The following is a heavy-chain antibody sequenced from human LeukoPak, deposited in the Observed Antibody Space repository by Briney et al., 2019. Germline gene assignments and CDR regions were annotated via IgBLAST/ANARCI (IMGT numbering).Heavy chain of an antibody. CDR1: GGSISSGNYY. V-gene: IGHV4-31*03. J-gene: IGHJ5*02. Sequence: NPSDTLSLTCTVSGGSISSGNYYWSWIRQHPGKGLEGIGYIHHSGSTYYNPSLKSRVIISVDTSKNQFSLKLNSVTAADTAVYYCARYGSGSYRFDPWGQGTLVTVSS. CDR2: IHHSGST. CDR3: ARYGSGSYRFDP. D-gene: IGHD3-10*01.